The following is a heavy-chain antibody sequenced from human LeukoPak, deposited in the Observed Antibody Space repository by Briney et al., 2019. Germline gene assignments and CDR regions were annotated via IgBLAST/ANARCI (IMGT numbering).Heavy chain of an antibody. D-gene: IGHD3-10*01. CDR2: INPNSGGT. J-gene: IGHJ6*02. CDR1: GYTFTGYY. CDR3: ARDPESLLWFGELLSIYYYNMDV. Sequence: ASVKVSCKASGYTFTGYYMHWVRQAPGQGLEWMGRINPNSGGTNYARKFQGRVTMTRDTSISTAYVELSRLRSDDTAVYYCARDPESLLWFGELLSIYYYNMDVWGQGTTVTVSS. V-gene: IGHV1-2*06.